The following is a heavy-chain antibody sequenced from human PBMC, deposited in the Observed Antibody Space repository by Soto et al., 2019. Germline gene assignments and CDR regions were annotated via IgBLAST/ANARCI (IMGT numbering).Heavy chain of an antibody. CDR3: ARGTPSYYYYCMDV. V-gene: IGHV1-18*01. CDR1: GYTFTRNG. D-gene: IGHD2-15*01. J-gene: IGHJ6*02. Sequence: GASVKVSCKASGYTFTRNGISWVRQAPGQGLEWMGWISAYNGNTNYAQKLQRRVTMTTDTSTSTAYMELRSLRSDDTAVYYCARGTPSYYYYCMDVWGQGTKVTVSS. CDR2: ISAYNGNT.